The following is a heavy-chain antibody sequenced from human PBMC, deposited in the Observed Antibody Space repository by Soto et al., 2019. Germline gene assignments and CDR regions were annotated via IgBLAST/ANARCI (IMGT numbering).Heavy chain of an antibody. J-gene: IGHJ4*02. CDR1: GFSFSSYG. D-gene: IGHD6-19*01. V-gene: IGHV3-33*01. Sequence: QVQLVESGGGVVQPGRSLRLSCAASGFSFSSYGMHWVRQAPGKGLEWVAIIYYDGSNKYYTDSVKGRFTISRDNSENTLYLQMNSLRAEDTAVYFCARDRGTVASGTWPVAGTSFDYWGQGTLVTVSS. CDR2: IYYDGSNK. CDR3: ARDRGTVASGTWPVAGTSFDY.